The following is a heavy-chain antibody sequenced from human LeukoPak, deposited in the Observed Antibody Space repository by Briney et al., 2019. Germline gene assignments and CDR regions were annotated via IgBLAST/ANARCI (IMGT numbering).Heavy chain of an antibody. CDR1: GYTFTGHY. CDR2: INPNSGVT. Sequence: GASVKVSCKSSGYTFTGHYMHWMRQAPGQGLKWMGWINPNSGVTRYAQRFQGRVTMTRDTSTSTAYMELSRLKSDDTAAYYCARVAYCSTGVCLNYDCWGQGTLVTVSS. J-gene: IGHJ4*02. V-gene: IGHV1-2*02. D-gene: IGHD2-8*01. CDR3: ARVAYCSTGVCLNYDC.